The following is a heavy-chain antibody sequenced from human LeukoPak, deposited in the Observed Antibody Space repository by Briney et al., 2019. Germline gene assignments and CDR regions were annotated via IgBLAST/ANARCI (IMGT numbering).Heavy chain of an antibody. V-gene: IGHV4-4*07. CDR2: IYTSGST. J-gene: IGHJ4*02. Sequence: PSETLSLTCTVSGGSISSYYWSWIRQPAGKGLEWIGRIYTSGSTNYNPSLKSRVTISVDTSKNQFSLKLSSVTAADTAVYYCARTWIEHYYDSSGYSYYFDYWGQGTLVTVSS. CDR3: ARTWIEHYYDSSGYSYYFDY. D-gene: IGHD3-22*01. CDR1: GGSISSYY.